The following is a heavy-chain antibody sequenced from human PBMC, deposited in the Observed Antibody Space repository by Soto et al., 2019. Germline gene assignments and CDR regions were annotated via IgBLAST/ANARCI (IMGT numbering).Heavy chain of an antibody. Sequence: EVQLVESGGGLVQPGGSLRHSCAVSGFTFSSYSMNWVRQAPGKGLEWVSYISSGSGTTYYADSVKGRFSISRDNANNSLYLQMNSLRVEDTAVYYCAKIGTYLRMDVWGQGTTVTVSS. V-gene: IGHV3-48*01. D-gene: IGHD3-10*01. CDR3: AKIGTYLRMDV. J-gene: IGHJ6*02. CDR1: GFTFSSYS. CDR2: ISSGSGTT.